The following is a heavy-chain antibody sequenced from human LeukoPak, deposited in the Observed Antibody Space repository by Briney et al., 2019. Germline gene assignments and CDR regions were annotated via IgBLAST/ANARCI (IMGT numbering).Heavy chain of an antibody. Sequence: GGSLRLSCAASGFTFSSYAMSWVRQAPGKGLEWVSVISVSGGNTYYADSVKGRFTISRDNSKDTLFLQMNSLRAEDTALCYCAKDNSAYYSDYWGQGTLVTVSS. J-gene: IGHJ4*02. CDR1: GFTFSSYA. V-gene: IGHV3-23*01. CDR3: AKDNSAYYSDY. CDR2: ISVSGGNT. D-gene: IGHD3-22*01.